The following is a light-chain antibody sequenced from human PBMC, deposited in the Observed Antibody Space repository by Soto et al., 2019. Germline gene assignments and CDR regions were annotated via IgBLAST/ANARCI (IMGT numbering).Light chain of an antibody. CDR1: MRDVGAYNL. CDR2: EVR. CDR3: REYTARGTQV. V-gene: IGLV2-14*01. J-gene: IGLJ3*02. Sequence: QSALTQPASVSGSAGQSITISCSGTMRDVGAYNLVSWYQQHPGTAPKLIIYEVRNRPSGISSRFSGSRSGNTASLTISGLHSEDEGDYYCREYTARGTQVFGGGPHLTVL.